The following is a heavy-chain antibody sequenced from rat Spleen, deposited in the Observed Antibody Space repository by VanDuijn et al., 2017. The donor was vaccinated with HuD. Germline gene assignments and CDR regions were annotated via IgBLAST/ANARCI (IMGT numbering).Heavy chain of an antibody. CDR1: GFTFSNYA. CDR3: TRGYYFDY. J-gene: IGHJ2*01. Sequence: EVQLLESGGGLVQPGRSMKLSCAASGFTFSNYAMVWVRQAPTKGLKWVASISYDGSTPYYRDSVKGRFTISRDNAKSTLYLQMDSLRSEDTATYYCTRGYYFDYWGQGVMVTVSS. CDR2: ISYDGSTP. V-gene: IGHV5-29*01.